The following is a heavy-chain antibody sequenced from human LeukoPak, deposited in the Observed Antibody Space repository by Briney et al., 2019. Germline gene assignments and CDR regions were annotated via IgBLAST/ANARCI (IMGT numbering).Heavy chain of an antibody. CDR1: GFTFSRYW. D-gene: IGHD6-6*01. CDR3: ASLFLCYGCSSSSDSFNI. J-gene: IGHJ3*02. V-gene: IGHV3-74*01. CDR2: ISSDGSST. Sequence: GGSLRLSCAASGFTFSRYWMHWVRQAPGKGLVWVSRISSDGSSTTYADSVKGRFTISRDNAKNTLYLQMNSLRAEDTAVYYCASLFLCYGCSSSSDSFNIWGQGTVVTVSS.